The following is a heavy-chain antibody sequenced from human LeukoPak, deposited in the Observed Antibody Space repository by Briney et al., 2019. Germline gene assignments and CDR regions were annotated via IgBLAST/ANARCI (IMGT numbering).Heavy chain of an antibody. V-gene: IGHV4-34*01. CDR2: INHSGST. D-gene: IGHD3-22*01. Sequence: SETLSLTCAVYGGSFSGYYWSWIRQPPGKGLEWIGEINHSGSTNYNPSLKSRVTISVDTSKNQFSLKLSSVTAADTAVYYCARPRPRRDSSGFFDYWGQGTLVTVSS. CDR1: GGSFSGYY. CDR3: ARPRPRRDSSGFFDY. J-gene: IGHJ4*02.